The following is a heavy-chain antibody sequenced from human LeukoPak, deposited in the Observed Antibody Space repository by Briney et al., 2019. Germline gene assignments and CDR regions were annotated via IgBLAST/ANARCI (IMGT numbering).Heavy chain of an antibody. V-gene: IGHV4-39*07. CDR3: ARSGYSSSWYGVGFNWFDP. CDR1: GGSISSSSYY. D-gene: IGHD6-13*01. J-gene: IGHJ5*02. Sequence: SETLSLTCTVSGGSISSSSYYWGWIRQPPGKGLEWIGSIYHSGSTYYNPSLKSRVTISVDTSKNRFSLKLSSVTAADTAVYYCARSGYSSSWYGVGFNWFDPWGQGTLVTVSS. CDR2: IYHSGST.